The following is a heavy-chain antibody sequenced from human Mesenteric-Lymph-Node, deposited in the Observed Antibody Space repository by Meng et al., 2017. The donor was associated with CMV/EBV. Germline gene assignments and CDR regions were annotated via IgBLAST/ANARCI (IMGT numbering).Heavy chain of an antibody. J-gene: IGHJ4*02. V-gene: IGHV3-30*04. CDR1: GFTFRNFA. Sequence: GESLKISCVASGFTFRNFAMHWVRQAPGKGLEWVAVISNDGSKNYFADSVKGRFTISRDNAKNSLYLQMNSLRFEDTAIYYCARDLSTHFDLWGQGTLVTVSS. CDR3: ARDLSTHFDL. D-gene: IGHD1-1*01. CDR2: ISNDGSKN.